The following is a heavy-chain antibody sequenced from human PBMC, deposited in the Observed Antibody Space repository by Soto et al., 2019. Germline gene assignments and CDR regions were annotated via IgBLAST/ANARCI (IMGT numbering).Heavy chain of an antibody. CDR3: ARGDYFYDSGGYFVDAFDI. CDR2: IKQDGSEK. Sequence: GSLRLSCAASGFGFSGYWVSWVRQAPGKGLEWVANIKQDGSEKFYVDSVKGRFTISRDNVKNSLSLQMNSLRVEDTAVYYCARGDYFYDSGGYFVDAFDIWGQGTMVTVSS. V-gene: IGHV3-7*01. J-gene: IGHJ3*02. D-gene: IGHD3-22*01. CDR1: GFGFSGYW.